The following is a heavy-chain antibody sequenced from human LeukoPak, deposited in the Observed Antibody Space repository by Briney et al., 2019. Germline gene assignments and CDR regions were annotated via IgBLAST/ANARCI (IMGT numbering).Heavy chain of an antibody. Sequence: SETLSLTCAVYGGSFSGYYWNWIRQPPGKGLEWIGEINHSGSTNYDPSLKSRVTISVDTSKNQFSLKLSSVTAADTAVYYCARKSGSGNNWFDPWGQGTLVTVSS. CDR3: ARKSGSGNNWFDP. CDR2: INHSGST. D-gene: IGHD3-10*01. J-gene: IGHJ5*02. V-gene: IGHV4-34*01. CDR1: GGSFSGYY.